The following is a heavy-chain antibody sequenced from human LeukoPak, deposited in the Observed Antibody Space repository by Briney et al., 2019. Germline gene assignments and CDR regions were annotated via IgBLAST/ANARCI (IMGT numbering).Heavy chain of an antibody. V-gene: IGHV3-23*01. J-gene: IGHJ4*02. CDR2: ISVIGGST. D-gene: IGHD3-10*01. Sequence: GGPLRLSCAASGFTFSSYSMNWVRQAPRKGLEWVSGISVIGGSTYYADSVKGRFTISRDNSKNTLYLQINSLRADDTAVYYFARHLLWFGELSGGFDYWGQGTLVTVSS. CDR1: GFTFSSYS. CDR3: ARHLLWFGELSGGFDY.